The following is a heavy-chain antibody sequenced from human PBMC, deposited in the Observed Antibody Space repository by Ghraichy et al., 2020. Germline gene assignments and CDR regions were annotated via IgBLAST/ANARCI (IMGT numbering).Heavy chain of an antibody. CDR3: VGNRNY. D-gene: IGHD1-14*01. Sequence: GGSLRLSCAASGYTVSSNFMTWVRQAPGKGLECVSVIYDGGATYYADSVKGRFTISEDISKNTLYLQMNSLRAEDTAVYYCVGNRNYWGQGTLVTVSS. CDR2: IYDGGAT. J-gene: IGHJ4*02. V-gene: IGHV3-53*01. CDR1: GYTVSSNF.